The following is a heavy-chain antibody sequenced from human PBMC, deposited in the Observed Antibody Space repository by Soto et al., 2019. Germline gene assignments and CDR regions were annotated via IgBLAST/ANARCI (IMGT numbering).Heavy chain of an antibody. D-gene: IGHD2-21*02. J-gene: IGHJ3*02. CDR1: GFTFSSYG. V-gene: IGHV3-33*01. CDR3: ARDERHIVVVAAKLGIDAFDI. Sequence: PGGSLRLSCAASGFTFSSYGMHWVRQAPGKGLEWVAVIWYDGSNKYYADSVKGRFTISRDNSKNTLYLQMNSLRAEDTAVYYCARDERHIVVVAAKLGIDAFDIWGQGTMVTVSS. CDR2: IWYDGSNK.